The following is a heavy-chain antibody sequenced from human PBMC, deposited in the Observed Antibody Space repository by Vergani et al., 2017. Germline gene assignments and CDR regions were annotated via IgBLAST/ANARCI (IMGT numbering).Heavy chain of an antibody. Sequence: QLQLQESGPGLVKPSETLSLTCTVSGGSISSSSYYWGWIRQPPGKGLEWIGSIYYSGSTYYNPSLKSRVTISVDTSKNQFSLKLSSVTAADTAVSYCASRYYDSSGYYYSLVYYFDYWGQGTLVTVSS. CDR1: GGSISSSSYY. J-gene: IGHJ4*02. V-gene: IGHV4-39*01. D-gene: IGHD3-22*01. CDR3: ASRYYDSSGYYYSLVYYFDY. CDR2: IYYSGST.